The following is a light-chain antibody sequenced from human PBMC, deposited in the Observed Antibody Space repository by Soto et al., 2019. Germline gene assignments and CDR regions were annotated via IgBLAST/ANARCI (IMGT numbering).Light chain of an antibody. V-gene: IGLV2-14*01. Sequence: QSALTQPASVSGSPGLSITISCTGTSSDVGGYNYVSWYQQHPGKAPKLMIYDVSNRPSGVSNRFSGSKSGNTASLTISGLRAEDEADYYCSSYTSSSTLVVFGGGTKLTVL. J-gene: IGLJ2*01. CDR2: DVS. CDR3: SSYTSSSTLVV. CDR1: SSDVGGYNY.